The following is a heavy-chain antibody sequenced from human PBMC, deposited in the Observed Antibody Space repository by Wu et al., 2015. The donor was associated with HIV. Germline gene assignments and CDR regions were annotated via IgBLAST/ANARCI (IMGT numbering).Heavy chain of an antibody. Sequence: QVQLVQSGPQMKKPGASVKVSCKTSGYRFISYGFSWLRQAPGQGLEWMGWISPYDGDTNYAQKFQDRLIMTTDSSTNTAYMELSSLTSEDTAVYYCAKDAGLIAAATYDYFYYYYIDVWGTGTTVTVSS. CDR3: AKDAGLIAAATYDYFYYYYIDV. D-gene: IGHD6-6*01. V-gene: IGHV1-18*01. CDR2: ISPYDGDT. J-gene: IGHJ6*03. CDR1: GYRFISYG.